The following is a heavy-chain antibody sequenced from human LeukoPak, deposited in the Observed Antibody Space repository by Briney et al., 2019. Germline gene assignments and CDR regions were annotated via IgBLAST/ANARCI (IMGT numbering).Heavy chain of an antibody. CDR2: IRGDGRAT. D-gene: IGHD2-15*01. CDR3: AKDAGWCSGDSCLTGVDY. J-gene: IGHJ4*02. Sequence: GGSLRLPCAASGFIFPDYWMHWVRQAPGSELVWVARIRGDGRATTYADSVKGRFTISRDNAMSTVFLQMKSLRAEDTAVYYCAKDAGWCSGDSCLTGVDYWGQGTLVTVSS. CDR1: GFIFPDYW. V-gene: IGHV3-74*01.